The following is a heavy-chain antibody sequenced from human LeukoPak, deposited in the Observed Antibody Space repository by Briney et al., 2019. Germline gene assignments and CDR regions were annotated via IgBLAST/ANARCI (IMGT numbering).Heavy chain of an antibody. D-gene: IGHD3-10*01. CDR1: GFTVSSNY. CDR3: ARIAMVRGVSSFAAFDI. J-gene: IGHJ3*02. V-gene: IGHV3-53*01. Sequence: GGSLRLSCAASGFTVSSNYMSWVRQAPGKGLEWVSVIYSGGSTYYADSVKGRFTISRDNSKNTLYLQMNSLRAEDTAVYYCARIAMVRGVSSFAAFDIWGQGTMVTVSS. CDR2: IYSGGST.